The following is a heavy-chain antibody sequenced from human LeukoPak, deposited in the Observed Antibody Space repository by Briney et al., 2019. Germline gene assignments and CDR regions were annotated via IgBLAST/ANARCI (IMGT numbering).Heavy chain of an antibody. D-gene: IGHD1-26*01. CDR1: GGSVSSGSYY. Sequence: SETLSLTCTVSGGSVSSGSYYWSWIRQPPGKGLEWIGYIYYSGNTNHNPSLESRVTISIDTSKNQFSLKLSSVTAADTAVYYCARDQDWDLQSLRYFDYWGQGTLVTVSS. V-gene: IGHV4-61*01. CDR2: IYYSGNT. CDR3: ARDQDWDLQSLRYFDY. J-gene: IGHJ4*02.